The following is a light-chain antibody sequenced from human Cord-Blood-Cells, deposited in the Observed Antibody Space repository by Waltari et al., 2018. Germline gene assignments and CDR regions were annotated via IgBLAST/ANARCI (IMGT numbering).Light chain of an antibody. CDR3: SSYTISSSRYV. CDR1: SSDVGGYNY. Sequence: QSALTQPAPVSGSPGQSITISCTGTSSDVGGYNYVSWYQQHPGKAPKLMIYDVSNRPSGVSNRFSGSKAGNTASLTISGLHAEDKADYYCSSYTISSSRYVFGTGTKVTVL. V-gene: IGLV2-14*03. CDR2: DVS. J-gene: IGLJ1*01.